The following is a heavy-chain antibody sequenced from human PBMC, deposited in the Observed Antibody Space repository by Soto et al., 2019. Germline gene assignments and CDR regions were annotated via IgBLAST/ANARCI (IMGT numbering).Heavy chain of an antibody. CDR1: GGTFSSYA. D-gene: IGHD3-9*01. J-gene: IGHJ4*02. V-gene: IGHV1-69*01. CDR2: IIPIFGTA. CDR3: ARGIHYYDIWTGYSSPFDY. Sequence: QVQLVQSGAEVKKPGSSVKVSCKASGGTFSSYAISWVRQAPGQGLEWMGGIIPIFGTANYAQKFQGRVTITADESTSTAYMELSSLRSEDTAVYYCARGIHYYDIWTGYSSPFDYWGQGTLVTVSS.